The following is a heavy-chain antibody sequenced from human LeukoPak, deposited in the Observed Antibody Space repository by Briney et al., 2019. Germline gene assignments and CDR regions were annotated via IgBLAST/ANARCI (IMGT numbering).Heavy chain of an antibody. V-gene: IGHV4-31*03. CDR1: GGSISSGGYY. D-gene: IGHD3-10*01. CDR3: ARDLRLGKLSYFDY. Sequence: PSENLSLNCTVTGGSISSGGYYWSWIRQHPGKGLEWIGYIYYSGSTYYNPSLKSRVTISVDTSKNQFSLKLSSVTAADTAVYYCARDLRLGKLSYFDYWGQGTLVTVSS. CDR2: IYYSGST. J-gene: IGHJ4*02.